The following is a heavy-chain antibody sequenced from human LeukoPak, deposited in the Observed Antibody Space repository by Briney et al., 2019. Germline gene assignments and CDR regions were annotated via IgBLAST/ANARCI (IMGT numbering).Heavy chain of an antibody. CDR1: GGSISSGSYY. CDR2: IYTSGST. V-gene: IGHV4-61*02. CDR3: ARVIVVVPAAFFDP. Sequence: SETLSLTXTVSGGSISSGSYYWSWIRQPAGNGLEWIGRIYTSGSTNYNPSLKSRVTISVDTSKNQFSLKLSSVTAADTAVYYCARVIVVVPAAFFDPWGQGTLVTVSS. J-gene: IGHJ5*02. D-gene: IGHD2-2*01.